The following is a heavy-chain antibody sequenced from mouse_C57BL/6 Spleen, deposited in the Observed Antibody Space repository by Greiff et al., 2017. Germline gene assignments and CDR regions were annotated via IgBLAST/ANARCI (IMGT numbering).Heavy chain of an antibody. D-gene: IGHD2-5*01. J-gene: IGHJ2*01. CDR3: ASRGYSNYGY. CDR2: INPNNGGT. Sequence: EVQLQQSGPELVKPGASVKMSCKASGYTFTDYNMHWVKQSHGKSLEWIGYINPNNGGTSYIQKFKGKATLTVNKSSSTAYMELRSLTSEDSAVYYCASRGYSNYGYWGQGTTLTVSS. V-gene: IGHV1-22*01. CDR1: GYTFTDYN.